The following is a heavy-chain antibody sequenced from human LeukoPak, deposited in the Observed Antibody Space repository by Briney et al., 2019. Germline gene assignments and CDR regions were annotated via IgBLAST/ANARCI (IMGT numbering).Heavy chain of an antibody. V-gene: IGHV4-59*01. CDR1: GGSISSYS. CDR2: IYYSGST. Sequence: SETLSLTRAASGGSISSYSWSWIRQPPGKGLAWIGYIYYSGSTNYNPSLKSRVTISVDTSKNQFSLKLSSVTAADTAVYYCAGASGRWSYFNFDVWGQGTLVTVSS. CDR3: AGASGRWSYFNFDV. D-gene: IGHD1-26*01. J-gene: IGHJ4*02.